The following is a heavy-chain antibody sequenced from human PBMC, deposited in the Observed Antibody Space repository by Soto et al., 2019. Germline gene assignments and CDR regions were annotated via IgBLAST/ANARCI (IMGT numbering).Heavy chain of an antibody. D-gene: IGHD3-22*01. CDR3: ARDGRGYGSSGYYYGAYSFDY. V-gene: IGHV3-30-3*01. CDR1: GFTFINYA. CDR2: ISYDGSNK. J-gene: IGHJ4*02. Sequence: GGSLRLSCASSGFTFINYAIHWVRQAPGKGLERVAVISYDGSNKYYADSVKGRFTISRDNSKNTLYLQMNSLRAEDTAVFYCARDGRGYGSSGYYYGAYSFDYWGQGTPVTVSS.